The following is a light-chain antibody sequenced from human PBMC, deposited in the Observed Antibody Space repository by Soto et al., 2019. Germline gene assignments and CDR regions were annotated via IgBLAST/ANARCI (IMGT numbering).Light chain of an antibody. CDR2: DAS. CDR1: QSLRSTS. V-gene: IGKV3-20*01. Sequence: EIVLTQSPRTLSLSPGERATLSCRASQSLRSTSLAWYQQKPGQAPRLLIYDASTRATGIPDRFSGSGSGTDFTLTISRLEPEDFAVYYCQQYGNSPQTFGQGTKVDIK. CDR3: QQYGNSPQT. J-gene: IGKJ1*01.